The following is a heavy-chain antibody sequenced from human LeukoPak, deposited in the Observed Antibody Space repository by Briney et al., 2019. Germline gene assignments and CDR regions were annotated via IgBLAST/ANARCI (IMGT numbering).Heavy chain of an antibody. CDR2: TTNKANSYTT. D-gene: IGHD2-15*01. CDR3: ARRYCIGDNCRYSDY. V-gene: IGHV3-72*01. Sequence: GGSLRLSCAASGFTLSDHYMDWVRQAPGKGLEWVGRTTNKANSYTTEYAASVKGRFTISRDDSKNSLYLQMNSLKTEDTAVYYCARRYCIGDNCRYSDYWGQGTLVTVSS. CDR1: GFTLSDHY. J-gene: IGHJ4*02.